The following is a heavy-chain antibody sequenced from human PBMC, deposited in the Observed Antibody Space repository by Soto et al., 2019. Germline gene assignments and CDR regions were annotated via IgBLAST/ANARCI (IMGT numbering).Heavy chain of an antibody. CDR3: AKWPPSPKMGVTSH. V-gene: IGHV3-23*01. Sequence: EVQLLESGGGLVQPGGSLRLSCAASGFAFSSSAMAGIRQTPGKGLQWVSAITVAGGGIYYADSVKGRFTISRDNSKKTLYLQMNGLSAEDTALYFCAKWPPSPKMGVTSHWGQGTLVTVSS. CDR2: ITVAGGGI. J-gene: IGHJ4*02. D-gene: IGHD1-26*01. CDR1: GFAFSSSA.